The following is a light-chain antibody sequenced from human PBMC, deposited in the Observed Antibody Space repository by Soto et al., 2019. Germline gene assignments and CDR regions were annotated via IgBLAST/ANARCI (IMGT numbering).Light chain of an antibody. CDR1: QSISNW. CDR2: DAS. J-gene: IGKJ4*01. Sequence: DIPMTQSPSTLSASVGDRVTITCRASQSISNWLAWYQQKPGRAPKLLIYDASRLQSGVPSRFSGSGSGTEFTLTISSLQPDDFATYYCQQYLTFGGGTKVEIK. V-gene: IGKV1-5*01. CDR3: QQYLT.